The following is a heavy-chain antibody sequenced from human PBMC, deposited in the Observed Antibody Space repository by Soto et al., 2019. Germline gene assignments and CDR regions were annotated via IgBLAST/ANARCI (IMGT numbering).Heavy chain of an antibody. D-gene: IGHD3-16*01. V-gene: IGHV4-59*01. CDR2: IYYSGST. CDR3: ARVTWQVWLAKDV. CDR1: GGSISSDY. Sequence: TLSLTCTVSGGSISSDYWSWIRQPPGKGLEWIGYIYYSGSTNYNPSLKSRVTISVDTSKNQFSLKLSSVTAADTAVYYCARVTWQVWLAKDVCGEETTV. J-gene: IGHJ6*02.